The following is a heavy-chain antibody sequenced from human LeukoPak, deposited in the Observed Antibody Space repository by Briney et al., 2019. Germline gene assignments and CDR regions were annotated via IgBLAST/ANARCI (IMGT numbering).Heavy chain of an antibody. Sequence: SETLSLTCTVSGGSISSGGYYWSWIRQHPGKGLEWIGYIYYGGSTYYNPSLKSRVTISVDTSKNQFSLKLSSVTAADTAVYYCARDTADAFDIWGQGTMVTVSS. V-gene: IGHV4-31*03. CDR1: GGSISSGGYY. CDR3: ARDTADAFDI. D-gene: IGHD4-17*01. J-gene: IGHJ3*02. CDR2: IYYGGST.